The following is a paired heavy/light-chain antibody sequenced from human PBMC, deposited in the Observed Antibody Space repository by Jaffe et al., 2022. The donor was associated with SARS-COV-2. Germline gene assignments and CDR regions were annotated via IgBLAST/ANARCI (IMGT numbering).Light chain of an antibody. J-gene: IGKJ4*01. CDR1: QDISNY. V-gene: IGKV1-33*01. CDR2: DAS. Sequence: DIQMTQSPPSLSASVGDRVTITCQASQDISNYLNWWQQKPGKAPNLLIYDASDLEPGVPPRFSGGGSGTDFHFTVSSLQPEDIGTYYCQQYHNLPLTFGGGTKVEIK. CDR3: QQYHNLPLT.
Heavy chain of an antibody. V-gene: IGHV2-70*01. J-gene: IGHJ6*03. CDR2: IHWDDDKYHSTDDK. D-gene: IGHD5-12*01. Sequence: QVTLRESGPALMKPTQTLTLTCTFSGFSLSTSGMCVSWIRQPPGKALEWLALIHWDDDKYHSTDDKYYSTSLRTRLTLSKDTSKSQVVLTLTNLDPVDTATYYCARAIRGQGHYYMDVWGKGTTVTVSS. CDR3: ARAIRGQGHYYMDV. CDR1: GFSLSTSGMC.